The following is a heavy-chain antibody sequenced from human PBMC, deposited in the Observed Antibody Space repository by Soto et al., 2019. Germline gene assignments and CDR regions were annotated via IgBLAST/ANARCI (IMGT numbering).Heavy chain of an antibody. D-gene: IGHD2-15*01. J-gene: IGHJ6*02. Sequence: SETLSLTCTFSCGSIISGGYYWSWIRQHPGKGLEWIGYIYYSGSTYYNPSLKSRVTISVDTSKNQFSLKLSSVTAADTAVYYCARDVVGYCSGGSCYSVHYYYGMDVWGQGTTVTVSS. V-gene: IGHV4-31*03. CDR3: ARDVVGYCSGGSCYSVHYYYGMDV. CDR2: IYYSGST. CDR1: CGSIISGGYY.